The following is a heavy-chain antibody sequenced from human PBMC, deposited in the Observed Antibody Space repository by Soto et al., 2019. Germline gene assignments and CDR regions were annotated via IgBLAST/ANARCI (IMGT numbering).Heavy chain of an antibody. J-gene: IGHJ4*02. Sequence: LTCAVSGGSISSGGYYWSWIRQHPGKGLEWIGYIYYSGSTYYNPSLKSRVTISVDTSKNQFSLKLSSVTAADTAVYYCARDTIPPAETTVVTPFDYWGQGTLVTVSS. CDR3: ARDTIPPAETTVVTPFDY. D-gene: IGHD4-17*01. CDR1: GGSISSGGYY. V-gene: IGHV4-31*11. CDR2: IYYSGST.